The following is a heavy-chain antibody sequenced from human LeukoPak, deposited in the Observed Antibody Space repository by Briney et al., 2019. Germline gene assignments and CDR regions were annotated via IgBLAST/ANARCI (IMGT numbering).Heavy chain of an antibody. CDR2: ISSSSSYI. V-gene: IGHV3-21*06. J-gene: IGHJ4*02. CDR1: GFTFSSYS. Sequence: PGGSLRLSCAASGFTFSSYSMNWVRQAPGKGLEWVSSISSSSSYIYYADSVKGRFTISRDNAKNSLYLQMNSLRAEDTAVYYYAGDYPRLGYYEYWGQGTLVTVSS. D-gene: IGHD2-21*01. CDR3: AGDYPRLGYYEY.